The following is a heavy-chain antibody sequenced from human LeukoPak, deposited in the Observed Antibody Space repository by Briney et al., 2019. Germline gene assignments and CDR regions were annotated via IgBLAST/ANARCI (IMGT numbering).Heavy chain of an antibody. CDR3: AKDGYDILTGYYQAGY. CDR1: GFTFSSYA. D-gene: IGHD3-9*01. V-gene: IGHV3-23*01. CDR2: ISGSGGST. J-gene: IGHJ4*02. Sequence: GGSLRLSCAASGFTFSSYAMSWVRQAPEKGLEWVSAISGSGGSTYYADSVKGRFTISRDNSKNTLYLQMNSLRAEDTAVYYCAKDGYDILTGYYQAGYWGQGTLVTVSS.